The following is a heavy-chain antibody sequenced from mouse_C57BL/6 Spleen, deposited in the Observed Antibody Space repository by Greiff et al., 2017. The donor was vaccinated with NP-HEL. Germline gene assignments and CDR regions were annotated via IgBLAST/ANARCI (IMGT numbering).Heavy chain of an antibody. J-gene: IGHJ3*01. Sequence: VHVKQSGPELVKPGASVKISCKASGYSFTGYYMNWVKQSPEKGLEWIGEINPSTGGTTYNQKFKAKATLTVDKSSSTAYMQLKSLTSEDSAVYYCALQPFAYWGQGTLVTVSA. CDR3: ALQPFAY. CDR1: GYSFTGYY. V-gene: IGHV1-42*01. CDR2: INPSTGGT. D-gene: IGHD6-1*01.